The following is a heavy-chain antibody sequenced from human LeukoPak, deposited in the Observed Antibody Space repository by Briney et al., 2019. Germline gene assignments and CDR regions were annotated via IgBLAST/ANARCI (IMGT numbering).Heavy chain of an antibody. CDR2: IVHDGRNK. J-gene: IGHJ4*02. CDR1: GFTFRSYG. CDR3: AKDAHSYGYDY. Sequence: GGSLRLPCAASGFTFRSYGMHWVRQAPGKGLEWVAVIVHDGRNKYYGDSVKGRFTISRDNSKNTLSLQMNSLRVEDMALYYCAKDAHSYGYDYWGQGTLVTVSS. D-gene: IGHD5-18*01. V-gene: IGHV3-30*02.